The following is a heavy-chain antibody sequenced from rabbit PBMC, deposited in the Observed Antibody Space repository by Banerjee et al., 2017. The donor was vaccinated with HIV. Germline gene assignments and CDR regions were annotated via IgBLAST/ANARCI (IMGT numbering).Heavy chain of an antibody. CDR3: ARAGSSYATGAFDP. J-gene: IGHJ2*01. Sequence: QEQLVESGGDLVQPEGSLTLTCTASGFSFSGSYYMSWVRQAPGKGLEWIGTIYAGSSGSTWYASWAKGRFTISKTSSTTVTLQMTSLTAADTATYFCARAGSSYATGAFDPWGQGTLVTV. CDR1: GFSFSGSYY. CDR2: IYAGSSGST. V-gene: IGHV1S45*01. D-gene: IGHD8-1*01.